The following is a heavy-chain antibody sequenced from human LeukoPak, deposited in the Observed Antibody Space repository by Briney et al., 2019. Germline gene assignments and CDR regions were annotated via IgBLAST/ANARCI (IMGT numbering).Heavy chain of an antibody. Sequence: GGSLRLSCEASGFTFDDYTMHWVRQAPGKGLEWVPLISWDGGSTYYADSVKGRFTISRDNSKNSLYLQMNSLRTEDTALYYCAKGYDFWSGYFDYFDYWGQGTLVTVSS. J-gene: IGHJ4*02. CDR1: GFTFDDYT. D-gene: IGHD3-3*01. V-gene: IGHV3-43*01. CDR3: AKGYDFWSGYFDYFDY. CDR2: ISWDGGST.